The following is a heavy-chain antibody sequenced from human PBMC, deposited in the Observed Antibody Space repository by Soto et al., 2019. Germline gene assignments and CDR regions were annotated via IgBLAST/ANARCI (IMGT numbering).Heavy chain of an antibody. Sequence: GGSLRLSCAASGFTFSNVWMTWIRQAPGKGLEWVGRIKSKTDGETTDYAAPVIGRFTISRDDSKNLVYLQMNSLKPEDTAVYYCTTRSIAAAARADYWGQGT. CDR2: IKSKTDGETT. D-gene: IGHD6-13*01. V-gene: IGHV3-15*01. CDR1: GFTFSNVW. J-gene: IGHJ4*02. CDR3: TTRSIAAAARADY.